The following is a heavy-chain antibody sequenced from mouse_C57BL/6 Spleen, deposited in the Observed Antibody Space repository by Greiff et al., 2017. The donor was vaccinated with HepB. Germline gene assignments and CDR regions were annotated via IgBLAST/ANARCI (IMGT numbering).Heavy chain of an antibody. CDR1: GYTFTSYW. D-gene: IGHD2-2*01. CDR3: AREDGYDYAMDY. J-gene: IGHJ4*01. V-gene: IGHV1-53*01. Sequence: QVQLQQPGTELVKPGASVKLSCKASGYTFTSYWMHWVKQRPGQGLEWIGNINPNNGGTNYNEKFKSKATLTVDKSSSTAYMQLSSLTSEDSAVYYCAREDGYDYAMDYWGQGTSVTVSS. CDR2: INPNNGGT.